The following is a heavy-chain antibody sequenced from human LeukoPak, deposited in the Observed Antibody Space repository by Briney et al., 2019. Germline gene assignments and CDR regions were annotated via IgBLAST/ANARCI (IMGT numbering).Heavy chain of an antibody. J-gene: IGHJ6*03. V-gene: IGHV1-69*05. D-gene: IGHD6-25*01. Sequence: SVKVSCKASGGTFSSYAISWVRQAPGQGLEWMGRIIPIFGTANYAQKFQGRVTITTDESTSTAYMELSSLRSEDTAVYYCAKEPYSSVYYFYYMDVWGKGTTVTVSS. CDR1: GGTFSSYA. CDR2: IIPIFGTA. CDR3: AKEPYSSVYYFYYMDV.